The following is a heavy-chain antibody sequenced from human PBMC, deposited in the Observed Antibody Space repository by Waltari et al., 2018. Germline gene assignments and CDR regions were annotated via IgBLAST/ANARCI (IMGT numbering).Heavy chain of an antibody. Sequence: EVQLLQSGAEVKKPGTPVKISCKVSGDTFTANYIHWIQQAPGRGLQWMGRRDPEDGQAVYAEKIQGSVTMTADTSIHTAYMELTSLTSEDTAFYYCAAALGGGISASRPFHFWGQGTMITVSS. CDR3: AAALGGGISASRPFHF. D-gene: IGHD3-10*01. CDR1: GDTFTANY. CDR2: RDPEDGQA. V-gene: IGHV1-69-2*01. J-gene: IGHJ3*01.